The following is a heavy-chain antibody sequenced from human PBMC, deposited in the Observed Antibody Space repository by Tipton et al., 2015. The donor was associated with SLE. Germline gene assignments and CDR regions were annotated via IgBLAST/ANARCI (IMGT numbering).Heavy chain of an antibody. V-gene: IGHV4-34*01. D-gene: IGHD2-15*01. Sequence: LRLSCAVYGGSFSGYYWSWIRQPPGKGLEWIGEINHSGSTNYNPSLKSRVTIPVDTSKNQFSLKLSSVTAADTAVYYCARGEFVVVVAATYYYYGMDVWGQGTTVTVSS. CDR2: INHSGST. CDR3: ARGEFVVVVAATYYYYGMDV. J-gene: IGHJ6*02. CDR1: GGSFSGYY.